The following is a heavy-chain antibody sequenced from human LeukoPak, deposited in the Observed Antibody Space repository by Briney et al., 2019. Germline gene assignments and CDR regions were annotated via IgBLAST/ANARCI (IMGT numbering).Heavy chain of an antibody. CDR2: IKSKVDGGTT. CDR1: GFTFSSYA. D-gene: IGHD3-22*01. V-gene: IGHV3-15*01. CDR3: TTEELARSGYYYVGH. Sequence: GGSLRLSCAASGFTFSSYAMSWVRQAPGKGLEWVGRIKSKVDGGTTDYAAPVKGRFTISRDDSKNTLYLQMNSLKTEDTAVYYCTTEELARSGYYYVGHWGQGTLVTVSS. J-gene: IGHJ1*01.